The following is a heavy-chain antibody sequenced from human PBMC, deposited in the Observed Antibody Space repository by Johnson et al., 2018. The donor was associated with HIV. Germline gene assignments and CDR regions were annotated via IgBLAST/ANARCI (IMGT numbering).Heavy chain of an antibody. Sequence: QVQLVESGGGLVKPGGSLRLSCAASGFTFSYYYMSWIRQAPGKGLEWVSAISSSGGDTYSADPVEGRFSVPRDNSKNILYLHMNIVRTDDTALYYCARVEYDSSGLYVYAFDIWGQGTMVTVAS. CDR2: ISSSGGDT. D-gene: IGHD3-22*01. CDR1: GFTFSYYY. V-gene: IGHV3-11*05. J-gene: IGHJ3*02. CDR3: ARVEYDSSGLYVYAFDI.